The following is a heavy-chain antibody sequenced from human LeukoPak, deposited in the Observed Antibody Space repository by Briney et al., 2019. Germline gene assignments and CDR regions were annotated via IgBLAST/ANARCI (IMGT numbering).Heavy chain of an antibody. J-gene: IGHJ3*02. CDR2: INPNSGGT. V-gene: IGHV1-2*02. D-gene: IGHD5-18*01. Sequence: EASVTVSCKASGYTFTGYYMHWVRQAPGQGLEWMGWINPNSGGTNYAQKFQGRVTMTRDTSISTAYMELSRLRSDDTAVYYCARGLPNLGAFDIWGQGTMVTVSS. CDR1: GYTFTGYY. CDR3: ARGLPNLGAFDI.